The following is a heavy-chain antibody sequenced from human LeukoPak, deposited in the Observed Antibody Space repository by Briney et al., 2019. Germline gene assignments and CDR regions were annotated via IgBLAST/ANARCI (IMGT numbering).Heavy chain of an antibody. CDR2: INHSGST. CDR1: GGSFSGYY. CDR3: ARDRLLYDYVWGSYRQPHQLFGMDV. J-gene: IGHJ6*02. Sequence: SETLSLTCAVYGGSFSGYYWSWTRQPPGKGLEWIGEINHSGSTNYNPSLKSRVTISVDTSKNQFSLKLSSVTAADTAVYYCARDRLLYDYVWGSYRQPHQLFGMDVWGQGTTVTVSS. V-gene: IGHV4-34*01. D-gene: IGHD3-16*02.